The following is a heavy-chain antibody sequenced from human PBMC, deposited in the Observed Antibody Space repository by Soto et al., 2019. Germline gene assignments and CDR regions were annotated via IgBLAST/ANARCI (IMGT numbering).Heavy chain of an antibody. V-gene: IGHV4-30-4*01. CDR1: GGSISSAAHY. Sequence: TPALTSSVSGGSISSAAHYWSWFRQPPGKGLEWVGYIYNSETPYYNPPLKSRVSISADTSKNQFSLKLSSVTAADTAVYYCARAGGAFAVGPWGQGTLVTVS. D-gene: IGHD3-16*01. CDR2: IYNSETP. J-gene: IGHJ5*02. CDR3: ARAGGAFAVGP.